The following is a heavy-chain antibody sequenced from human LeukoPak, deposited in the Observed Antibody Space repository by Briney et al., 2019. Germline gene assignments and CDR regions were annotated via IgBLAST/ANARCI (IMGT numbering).Heavy chain of an antibody. CDR2: IIPILGIA. Sequence: GASVKVSCKASGGTFSSYAISWVRQAPGQGLEWMGRIIPILGIANYAKKFQGRVTITSDKSTSTAYMELSSLRSEETAVYYCGGGGMATNWFDPWGQGTPVTVSS. CDR1: GGTFSSYA. D-gene: IGHD5-24*01. CDR3: GGGGMATNWFDP. J-gene: IGHJ5*02. V-gene: IGHV1-69*04.